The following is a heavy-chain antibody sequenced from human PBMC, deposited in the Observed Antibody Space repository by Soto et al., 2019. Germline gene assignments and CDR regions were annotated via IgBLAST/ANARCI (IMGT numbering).Heavy chain of an antibody. Sequence: QITLKESGPTLVEPTQTLTLTCTFSGFSLTTSGVGVGWIRQPPGKALEWLALIYWDDEERYNPSLRSRLTITRDTSKNQMVLKMTHMDPVDTGTYYCAHHSLAWLDPWGQGTLVIVSS. CDR1: GFSLTTSGVG. D-gene: IGHD6-13*01. CDR2: IYWDDEE. J-gene: IGHJ5*02. V-gene: IGHV2-5*02. CDR3: AHHSLAWLDP.